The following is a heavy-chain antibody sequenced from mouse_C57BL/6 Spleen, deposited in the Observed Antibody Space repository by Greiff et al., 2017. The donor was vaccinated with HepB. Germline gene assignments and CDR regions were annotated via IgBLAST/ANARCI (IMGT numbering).Heavy chain of an antibody. CDR3: ARRTIVTFDY. CDR1: GFTFSSYG. CDR2: ISSGGSYT. J-gene: IGHJ2*01. D-gene: IGHD2-5*01. Sequence: EVNLVESGGDLVKPGGSLKLSCAASGFTFSSYGMSWVRQTPDKRLEWVATISSGGSYTYYPDSVKGRFTISRDNAKNTLYLQMSSLKSEDTAMYYCARRTIVTFDYWGQGTTLTVSS. V-gene: IGHV5-6*02.